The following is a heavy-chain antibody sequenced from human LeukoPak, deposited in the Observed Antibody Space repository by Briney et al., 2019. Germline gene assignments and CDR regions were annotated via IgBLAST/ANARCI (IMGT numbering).Heavy chain of an antibody. D-gene: IGHD5-12*01. V-gene: IGHV3-7*01. CDR2: IKQEGSNK. Sequence: QSGGSLSLSCAASGLTLSSYWMKWVRQAPGEGLGWVAKIKQEGSNKYYVDSVKGHFTISRDNPRNSLYLQMNSLRAEDTSVYYCASRKAITDVAYWGQGTLVTASS. CDR3: ASRKAITDVAY. CDR1: GLTLSSYW. J-gene: IGHJ4*02.